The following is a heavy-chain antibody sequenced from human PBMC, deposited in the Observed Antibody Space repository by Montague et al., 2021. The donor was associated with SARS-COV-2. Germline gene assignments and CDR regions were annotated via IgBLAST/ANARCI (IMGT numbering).Heavy chain of an antibody. J-gene: IGHJ4*02. CDR3: AREVRGRIVVVIAIPYYYFDY. V-gene: IGHV4-39*07. CDR2: INHSGST. Sequence: SETLSLTCTVSGGSISSSSYYWGWIRQPPGKGLEWIGSINHSGSTNYDPSLKSRVTISVDTSKNQFSLKLSSVTAADTAVYYCAREVRGRIVVVIAIPYYYFDYWGQGTLVTVSS. CDR1: GGSISSSSYY. D-gene: IGHD2-21*01.